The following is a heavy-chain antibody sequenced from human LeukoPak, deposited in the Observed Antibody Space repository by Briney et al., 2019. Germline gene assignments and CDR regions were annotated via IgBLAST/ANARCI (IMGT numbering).Heavy chain of an antibody. CDR1: GFTFSSYS. CDR2: ISSSSSYI. CDR3: ATYSYGLLLNYYYMDV. J-gene: IGHJ6*03. Sequence: GGSLRLSCAASGFTFSSYSMNWVRQAPGKGLEWVSSISSSSSYIYYADSVKGRFTISRDNSKNTLYLQMNSLRAEDTAVYYCATYSYGLLLNYYYMDVWGKGTTVTISS. V-gene: IGHV3-21*01. D-gene: IGHD5-18*01.